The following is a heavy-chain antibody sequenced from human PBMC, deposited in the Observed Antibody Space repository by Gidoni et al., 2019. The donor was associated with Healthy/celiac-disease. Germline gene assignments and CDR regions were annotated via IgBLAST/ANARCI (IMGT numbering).Heavy chain of an antibody. J-gene: IGHJ5*02. CDR2: SYPCDSDT. D-gene: IGHD1-7*01. Sequence: EVQLVQSGAEVKKPGASLKISCKGSVYRFTCYWIGWVRKMPGKGLEWMGISYPCDSDTRYSPSFQGQVTSSADKSIRNAYMQWSSLKASETAMYYCARIEITGTLPYWFDTWGQGTLVTVSS. CDR3: ARIEITGTLPYWFDT. V-gene: IGHV5-51*01. CDR1: VYRFTCYW.